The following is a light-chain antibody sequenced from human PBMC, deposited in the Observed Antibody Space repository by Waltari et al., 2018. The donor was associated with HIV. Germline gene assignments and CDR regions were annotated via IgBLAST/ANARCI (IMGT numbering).Light chain of an antibody. Sequence: QSALTQPASVSGSPGQSITISCTGANTDIGLYNLVSWYRQHPDTAPQLVIYGVNTRPPGVSDLFSGSKSGNTASLTISSLQAEDEADYYCSSYTNSDILLFGGGTKLTVL. CDR1: NTDIGLYNL. CDR2: GVN. V-gene: IGLV2-14*01. CDR3: SSYTNSDILL. J-gene: IGLJ2*01.